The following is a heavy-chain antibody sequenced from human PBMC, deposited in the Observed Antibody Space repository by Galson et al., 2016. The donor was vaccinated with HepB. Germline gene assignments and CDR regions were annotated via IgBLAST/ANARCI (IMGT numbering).Heavy chain of an antibody. CDR2: ITETGSFA. V-gene: IGHV3-23*01. Sequence: SLRLSCAASGFTLSSSAMTWVRQAPGRGLEWVSAITETGSFAYYADSVRGRFTLSRDTSKNTVYLQMNYPRADDTALYYCGRDYPTMTDRYPYHVDVWGKGTAVTVSS. CDR3: GRDYPTMTDRYPYHVDV. J-gene: IGHJ6*04. CDR1: GFTLSSSA. D-gene: IGHD4-17*01.